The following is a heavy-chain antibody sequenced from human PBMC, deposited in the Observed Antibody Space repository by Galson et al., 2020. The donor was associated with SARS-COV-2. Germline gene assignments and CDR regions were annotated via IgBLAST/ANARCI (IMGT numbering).Heavy chain of an antibody. CDR1: GGSISSGGYY. J-gene: IGHJ4*02. CDR3: ARAPYYYVSRVYWMHNVDY. D-gene: IGHD3-22*01. Sequence: SQTLSLTCTVSGGSISSGGYYWSWIRQHPGKGLEWIGYIYYSGSTYYNPSLKSRVTISVDTSKNQFSLKLSSVTAADTAVYYCARAPYYYVSRVYWMHNVDYWGQGTLVTFSS. CDR2: IYYSGST. V-gene: IGHV4-31*03.